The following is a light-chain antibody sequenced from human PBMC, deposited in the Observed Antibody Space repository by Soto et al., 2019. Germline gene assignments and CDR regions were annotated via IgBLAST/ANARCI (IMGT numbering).Light chain of an antibody. CDR3: QQYDHPPYT. CDR2: AAS. J-gene: IGKJ5*01. V-gene: IGKV1-33*01. CDR1: QDIAIY. Sequence: IQLPQSPSSLSASVGDRVTITCRASQDIAIYLAWYQQKPGEAPKLLIYAASNLERGVPSRFSGSGSGTDFSLTVDSLQPEDTATYYCQQYDHPPYTFGQGTRLEIK.